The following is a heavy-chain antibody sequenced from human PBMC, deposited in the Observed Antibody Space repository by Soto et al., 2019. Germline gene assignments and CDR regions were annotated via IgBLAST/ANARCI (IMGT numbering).Heavy chain of an antibody. CDR1: GYSFTSHY. CDR2: IYPGGVNI. CDR3: ARDQSWHDLVRWFDP. D-gene: IGHD3-10*01. Sequence: QVQLVQSGAEVKKPGASVEVSCKAIGYSFTSHYIHWVRQAPGQGLEWMGTIYPGGVNIAYAQKFKDRGTMNKDTSTRTVYMELTSLISEDTAVYYCARDQSWHDLVRWFDPWGQGTLVTVSS. V-gene: IGHV1-46*03. J-gene: IGHJ5*02.